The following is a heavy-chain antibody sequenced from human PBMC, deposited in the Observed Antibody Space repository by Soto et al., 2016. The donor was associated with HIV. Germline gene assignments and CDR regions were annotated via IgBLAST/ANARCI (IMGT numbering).Heavy chain of an antibody. D-gene: IGHD3-10*01. J-gene: IGHJ2*01. CDR1: GYSFSGYY. CDR3: ARDYYGSGSYHPAWYFDL. V-gene: IGHV1-2*02. Sequence: QVQLVQSGAEVKKPGASVKVSCKASGYSFSGYYMHWVRQAPGQGLEWMGWINPNSGVTNYAQKFQGRVTMTRDTSISTACMELRRLRSDDTAVYYCARDYYGSGSYHPAWYFDLWAVAPSVTVSS. CDR2: INPNSGVT.